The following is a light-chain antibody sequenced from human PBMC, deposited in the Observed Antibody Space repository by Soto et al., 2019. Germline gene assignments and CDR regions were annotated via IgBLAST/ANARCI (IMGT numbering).Light chain of an antibody. CDR1: SSDVGAYNY. Sequence: QSALTQPPSASGSPGQSVTISCTGTSSDVGAYNYVSWYQQHAGKAPKLVIYEVTKRPSGVPDRFSGSKSANTASLTVSGLQAEDEAAYYCSSFASSNTWVFGGGTKVTVL. CDR3: SSFASSNTWV. J-gene: IGLJ3*02. CDR2: EVT. V-gene: IGLV2-8*01.